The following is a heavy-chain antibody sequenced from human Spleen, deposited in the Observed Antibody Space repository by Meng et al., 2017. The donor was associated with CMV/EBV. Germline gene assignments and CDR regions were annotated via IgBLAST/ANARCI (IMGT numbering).Heavy chain of an antibody. D-gene: IGHD1-26*01. CDR2: ISWNSGSI. CDR3: AKASGSYHGYFDY. J-gene: IGHJ4*02. V-gene: IGHV3-9*01. CDR1: GFPLNNYW. Sequence: LSLTCAASGFPLNNYWMSWVRQAPGKGLEWVSGISWNSGSIGYADSVKGRFTISRDNAKNSLYLQMNSLRAEDTALYYCAKASGSYHGYFDYWGQGTLVTVSS.